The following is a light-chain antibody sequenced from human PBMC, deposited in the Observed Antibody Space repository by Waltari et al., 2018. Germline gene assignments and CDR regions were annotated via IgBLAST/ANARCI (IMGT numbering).Light chain of an antibody. V-gene: IGLV2-14*03. CDR2: DVN. CDR1: SSDSGSYNY. Sequence: HSALTQPASVSGSPGQTVTISCTGTSSDSGSYNYVAWYQHHPDKVPKLIIYDVNNRPSGISDRFSASKSGDTASLTISGLRAEDEADYYCSSFVGANNLAWVFGGGTKVTV. CDR3: SSFVGANNLAWV. J-gene: IGLJ3*02.